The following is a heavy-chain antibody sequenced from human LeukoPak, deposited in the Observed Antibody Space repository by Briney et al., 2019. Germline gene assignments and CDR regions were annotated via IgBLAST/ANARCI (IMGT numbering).Heavy chain of an antibody. CDR1: GGSISSGGYY. D-gene: IGHD1-26*01. CDR3: ARDLGWQWEAGCFDY. CDR2: IYHSGST. Sequence: PSETLSLTCTVSGGSISSGGYYWSWIRQPPGKGLEWIGYIYHSGSTYYNPSLKSRVTISVDRSKNQFSLKLSSVTAADTAVYYCARDLGWQWEAGCFDYWGQGTLVTVSS. J-gene: IGHJ4*02. V-gene: IGHV4-30-2*01.